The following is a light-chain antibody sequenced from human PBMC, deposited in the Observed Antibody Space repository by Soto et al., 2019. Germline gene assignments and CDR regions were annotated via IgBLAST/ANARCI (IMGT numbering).Light chain of an antibody. CDR1: QSISSY. Sequence: DIQMTQSPSSLSASVGDRVTITCRASQSISSYLNWYQQKPGKAPKLLIYAASSLRSGVPSRFSGGAYGTDFTITISTLQPEDFATYYGQQSYNTPTWTFGQRTKVEVK. V-gene: IGKV1-39*01. J-gene: IGKJ1*01. CDR3: QQSYNTPTWT. CDR2: AAS.